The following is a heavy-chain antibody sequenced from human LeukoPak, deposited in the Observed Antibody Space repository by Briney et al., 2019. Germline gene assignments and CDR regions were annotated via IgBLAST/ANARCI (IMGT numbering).Heavy chain of an antibody. V-gene: IGHV3-23*01. Sequence: GGSLRLSCAASGFTFSSYAMSWVRQAPGKGLEWVSAISGSGGSTYHADSVKGRFTISRDNSKNTLYLQMNSLRAEDTAVYYCAKGHIVVVVAATPRGAYGMDVWGQGTTVTVSS. CDR2: ISGSGGST. CDR3: AKGHIVVVVAATPRGAYGMDV. J-gene: IGHJ6*02. D-gene: IGHD2-15*01. CDR1: GFTFSSYA.